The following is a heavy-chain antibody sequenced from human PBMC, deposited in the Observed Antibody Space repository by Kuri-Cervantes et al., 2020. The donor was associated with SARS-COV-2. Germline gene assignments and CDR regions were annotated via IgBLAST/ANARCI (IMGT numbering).Heavy chain of an antibody. Sequence: GGSLRLSCKGSGYSFTSYWINWVRQMPGKGLEWMGRIDPSDSYTNYSPSFQGHVTISADKSISTAYLQWSSLKASDTAMYYCARDMTYYYYGMDVWGQGTTVTVSS. CDR1: GYSFTSYW. CDR3: ARDMTYYYYGMDV. CDR2: IDPSDSYT. J-gene: IGHJ6*02. V-gene: IGHV5-10-1*01.